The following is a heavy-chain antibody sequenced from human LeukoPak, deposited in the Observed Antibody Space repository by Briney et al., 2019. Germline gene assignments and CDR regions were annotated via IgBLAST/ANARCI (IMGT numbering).Heavy chain of an antibody. D-gene: IGHD2-2*01. Sequence: GGSLRLSCAASGFTFSSSWMHWVRQAPGKGLVWVPRINGDGSSTKYADSVMGRFTISRDNAKNTLYLQMDSLRAEDTAVYYCAKELVVRAGDYFDYWGQGTLVTVSS. CDR2: INGDGSST. CDR1: GFTFSSSW. J-gene: IGHJ4*02. CDR3: AKELVVRAGDYFDY. V-gene: IGHV3-74*03.